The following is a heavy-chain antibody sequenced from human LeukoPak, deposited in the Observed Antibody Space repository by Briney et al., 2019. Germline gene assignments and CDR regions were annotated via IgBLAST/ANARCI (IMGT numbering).Heavy chain of an antibody. CDR3: ARGRGYCSGGSCYSLYAFDI. J-gene: IGHJ3*02. V-gene: IGHV6-1*01. D-gene: IGHD2-15*01. Sequence: SQTLSLTCAISGDSVSSNSAAWNWIRQSPSRGLEWLGRTYYRSKWYNDYAVSVKSRITINPDTSKNQFSLQLNSVTPEDTAVYYCARGRGYCSGGSCYSLYAFDIWGQGTMVTVSS. CDR1: GDSVSSNSAA. CDR2: TYYRSKWYN.